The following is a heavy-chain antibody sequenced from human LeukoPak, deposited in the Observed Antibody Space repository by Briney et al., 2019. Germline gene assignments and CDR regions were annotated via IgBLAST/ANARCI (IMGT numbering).Heavy chain of an antibody. V-gene: IGHV3-30-3*01. CDR2: ISYDGSNK. CDR1: GFTFSSYA. Sequence: GGSLRLSCAASGFTFSSYAMHWVRQAPGKGLEWVAVISYDGSNKYYADSVKGRFTISRDNSKNTLYLQMNSLRAEDTAVYYCARDYEGATEAYYYGMDVWGQGTTVTVSS. D-gene: IGHD1-26*01. J-gene: IGHJ6*02. CDR3: ARDYEGATEAYYYGMDV.